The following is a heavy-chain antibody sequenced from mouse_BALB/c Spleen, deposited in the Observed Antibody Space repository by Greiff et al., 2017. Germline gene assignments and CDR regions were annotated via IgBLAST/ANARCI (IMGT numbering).Heavy chain of an antibody. CDR3: ARNYGPAWFAY. Sequence: VQLQQSGPELVKPGASVRISCKASGYTFTSYYIHWVKQRPGQGLEWIGWIYPGNVNTKYNEKFKGKATLTADKSSSTAYMQLSSLTSEDSAVYFCARNYGPAWFAYWGQGTLVTVSA. CDR2: IYPGNVNT. D-gene: IGHD1-2*01. CDR1: GYTFTSYY. V-gene: IGHV1S56*01. J-gene: IGHJ3*01.